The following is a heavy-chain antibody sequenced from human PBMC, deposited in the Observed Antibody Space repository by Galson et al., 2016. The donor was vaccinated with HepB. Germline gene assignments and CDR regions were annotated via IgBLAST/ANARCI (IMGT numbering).Heavy chain of an antibody. V-gene: IGHV3-21*01. J-gene: IGHJ5*02. D-gene: IGHD5-12*01. CDR1: GFTFSSYS. CDR2: ISSSSSSK. CDR3: ARDPSSGIGNWFDP. Sequence: SLRLSCAASGFTFSSYSMNWVRQAPGKGLEWVSSISSSSSSKYYADSVKGRFTISRDNAQNSLYLQMNGLRAEDTAVYYCARDPSSGIGNWFDPWGQGTLVTVSS.